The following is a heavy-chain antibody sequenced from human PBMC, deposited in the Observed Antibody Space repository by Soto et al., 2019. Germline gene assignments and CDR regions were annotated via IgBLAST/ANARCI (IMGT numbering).Heavy chain of an antibody. CDR1: GFTFSSYW. V-gene: IGHV3-74*01. J-gene: IGHJ6*02. CDR2: INSDGSST. D-gene: IGHD2-2*01. Sequence: GGSLRLSCAASGFTFSSYWMHWVRQAPGKGLVWVSRINSDGSSTSYADSVKGRFTISRDNAKNTLYLQMNSLRAEDTAVYYCARDGCSSTSCYHSGMDVWGQGTTVTVSS. CDR3: ARDGCSSTSCYHSGMDV.